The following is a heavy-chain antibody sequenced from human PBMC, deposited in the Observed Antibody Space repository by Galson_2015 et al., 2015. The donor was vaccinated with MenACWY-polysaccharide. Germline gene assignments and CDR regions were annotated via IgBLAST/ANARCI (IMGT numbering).Heavy chain of an antibody. D-gene: IGHD2-2*01. Sequence: SVKVSCKASGYSFTTYGISWVRQAPGQGLEWMGWISAYNGNSHYAQDLQGRVTMTTETSTRTAYMELRSLTSDDTAVYYCTRDLGQVLAAGISFDFWGQGTPVTVSS. CDR2: ISAYNGNS. CDR3: TRDLGQVLAAGISFDF. J-gene: IGHJ4*02. CDR1: GYSFTTYG. V-gene: IGHV1-18*01.